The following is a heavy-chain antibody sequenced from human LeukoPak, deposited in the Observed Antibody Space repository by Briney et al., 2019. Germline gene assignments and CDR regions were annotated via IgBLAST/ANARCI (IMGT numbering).Heavy chain of an antibody. V-gene: IGHV3-74*01. CDR2: ISKDGSTT. Sequence: GGPLRLSCAASGFSFSSYWMHWVRQAPGKGLVWVSRISKDGSTTNYADSVKGRFTISRDNAKNTLYLQMNSLRAEDTAIYYCARDFAYCRGDCWWGQGTLVTVSS. CDR1: GFSFSSYW. J-gene: IGHJ4*02. CDR3: ARDFAYCRGDCW. D-gene: IGHD2-21*02.